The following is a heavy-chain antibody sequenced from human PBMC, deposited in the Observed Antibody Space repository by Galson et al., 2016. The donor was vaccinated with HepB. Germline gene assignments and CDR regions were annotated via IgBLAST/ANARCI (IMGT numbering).Heavy chain of an antibody. CDR3: ARDSGYWSGGSCYGDAFDV. CDR1: GFSFTNHW. Sequence: SLRLSCAASGFSFTNHWMTWVRQAPGKGLEWVANIRQDGNEKYHADFVKGRFTISRDNAKNSLYLQMSGLRPEDTAVYYCARDSGYWSGGSCYGDAFDVWGQGAMVTVSS. V-gene: IGHV3-7*01. D-gene: IGHD2-15*01. CDR2: IRQDGNEK. J-gene: IGHJ3*01.